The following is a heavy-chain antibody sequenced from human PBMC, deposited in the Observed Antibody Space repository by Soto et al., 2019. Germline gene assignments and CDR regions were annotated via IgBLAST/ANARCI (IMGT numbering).Heavy chain of an antibody. CDR2: IYHSGNT. Sequence: SETLSLTCAVSGDSISSRYWWSWVRQPPGKGLEWIGEIYHSGNTNYNPSLKSRVTISVDTSKNQFSLKLSSVTAADTAVYYCARHNGPLYVGHYYDMDVWGQGTTVTVSS. J-gene: IGHJ6*02. CDR3: ARHNGPLYVGHYYDMDV. CDR1: GDSISSRYW. D-gene: IGHD3-16*01. V-gene: IGHV4-4*02.